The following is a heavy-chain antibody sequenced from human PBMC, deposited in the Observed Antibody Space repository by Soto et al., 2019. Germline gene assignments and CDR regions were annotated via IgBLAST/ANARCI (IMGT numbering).Heavy chain of an antibody. CDR1: GYGFINYW. CDR2: IYPGESDS. J-gene: IGHJ4*02. V-gene: IGHV5-51*01. Sequence: GESLKISCTGSGYGFINYWIAWVRQKPGQRLEWLGIIYPGESDSRYSPSFQGQVTFSADKSINTAYLHLNSLRAPDTAMYYCARGLPTWSYHLDNWGQGTQVTVSS. D-gene: IGHD3-10*01. CDR3: ARGLPTWSYHLDN.